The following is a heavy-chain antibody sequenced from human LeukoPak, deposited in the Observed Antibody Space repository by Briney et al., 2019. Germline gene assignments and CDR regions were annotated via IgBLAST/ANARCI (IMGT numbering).Heavy chain of an antibody. CDR2: IKQDGGEK. CDR1: GFTFSSYS. D-gene: IGHD3-16*01. J-gene: IGHJ4*02. Sequence: PGGSLRLSCAASGFTFSSYSMNWVRQAPGKGLEWVTNIKQDGGEKNYVDSVKGRFTISRDNAKKLLSLQMNSLRPDDTALYYCARDNPFGGYWGQGALVTVSS. V-gene: IGHV3-7*03. CDR3: ARDNPFGGY.